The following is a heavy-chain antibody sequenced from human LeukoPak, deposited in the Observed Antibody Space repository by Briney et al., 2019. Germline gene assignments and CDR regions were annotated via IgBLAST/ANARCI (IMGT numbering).Heavy chain of an antibody. D-gene: IGHD5-18*01. CDR2: ISSSSSYI. V-gene: IGHV3-21*04. CDR3: ARDSKIQLWLRIVDYYGMDV. CDR1: GFTFSSYS. Sequence: PGGSLRLSCAASGFTFSSYSMNWVRQAPGKGLEWVSSISSSSSYIYYADSVKGRFTISRDNAKNSLYLQMNSLSAEDTAVYYCARDSKIQLWLRIVDYYGMDVWGQGTTVTVSS. J-gene: IGHJ6*02.